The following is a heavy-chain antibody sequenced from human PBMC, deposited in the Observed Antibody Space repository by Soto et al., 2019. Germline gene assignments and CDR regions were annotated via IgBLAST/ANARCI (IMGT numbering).Heavy chain of an antibody. CDR1: GFTFSDFG. CDR2: ISYDGILK. CDR3: AKDFKVSGGHYGSLNYYYGMDV. V-gene: IGHV3-30*18. Sequence: SLRLSCAASGFTFSDFGMHWVRQAAGKGLEWVAIISYDGILKYYADSVKGRFTISRDTSRGAVYLQMNSLTPEDTAVYYCAKDFKVSGGHYGSLNYYYGMDVWGQGTTVTVSS. D-gene: IGHD3-10*01. J-gene: IGHJ6*02.